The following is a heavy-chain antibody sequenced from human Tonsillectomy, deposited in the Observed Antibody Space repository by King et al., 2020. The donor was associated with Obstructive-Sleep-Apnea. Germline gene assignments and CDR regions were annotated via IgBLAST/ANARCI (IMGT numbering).Heavy chain of an antibody. J-gene: IGHJ6*02. CDR2: IIPIFGKA. CDR3: ARADGDLKDLYYYYGMDV. Sequence: VQLVESGAEVKKSGSSVKVSCKASGGTFSSYGISWVRQAPGQGLEWMGGIIPIFGKANYAQKFLGRVTITADESTSTTYMELSSLRSEDTALYYCARADGDLKDLYYYYGMDVWGQGTTVTVSS. V-gene: IGHV1-69*01. CDR1: GGTFSSYG. D-gene: IGHD4-17*01.